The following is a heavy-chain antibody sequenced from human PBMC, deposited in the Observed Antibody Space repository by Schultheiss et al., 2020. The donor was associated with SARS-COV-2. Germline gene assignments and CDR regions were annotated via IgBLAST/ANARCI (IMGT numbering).Heavy chain of an antibody. CDR1: GFTFSSYS. Sequence: GGSLRLSCAASGFTFSSYSMHWVRQAPGKGLVWVSRINSDGSSTSYADSVKGRFTISRDNAKNTLYLQMNSLRAEDTAVYYCARDRSLTVTPFDYWGQGTLVTVSS. CDR3: ARDRSLTVTPFDY. J-gene: IGHJ4*02. D-gene: IGHD4-17*01. V-gene: IGHV3-74*01. CDR2: INSDGSST.